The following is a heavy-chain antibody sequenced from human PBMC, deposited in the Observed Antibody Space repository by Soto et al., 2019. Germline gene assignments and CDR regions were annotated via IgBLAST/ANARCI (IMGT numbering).Heavy chain of an antibody. V-gene: IGHV1-69*13. J-gene: IGHJ6*02. CDR1: GGTFSSYA. D-gene: IGHD2-15*01. Sequence: SVKVSCKAAGGTFSSYAISWVRQAPGQGLEWMGGIIPIFGTANYAQKFQGRVTITADESTSTAYMELSSLRSEDTAVYYCAREMAISGGGGYYYGMDVWGQGTTVTVSS. CDR3: AREMAISGGGGYYYGMDV. CDR2: IIPIFGTA.